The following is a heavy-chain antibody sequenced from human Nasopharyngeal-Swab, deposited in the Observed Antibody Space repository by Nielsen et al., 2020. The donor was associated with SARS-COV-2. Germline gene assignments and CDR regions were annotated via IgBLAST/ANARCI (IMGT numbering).Heavy chain of an antibody. CDR3: ARGDYSSSWDRSYYGMDV. D-gene: IGHD6-13*01. CDR2: INAGNGNT. J-gene: IGHJ6*02. Sequence: WVRQAPGQRLEWMGWINAGNGNTKYSQKFQGRVTITRATSTSTAYMELSSLRSEDTAVYYCARGDYSSSWDRSYYGMDVWGQGTTVTVSS. V-gene: IGHV1-3*01.